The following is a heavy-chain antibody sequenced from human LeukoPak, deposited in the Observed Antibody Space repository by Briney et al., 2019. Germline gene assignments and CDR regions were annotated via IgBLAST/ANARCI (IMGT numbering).Heavy chain of an antibody. D-gene: IGHD3-10*01. CDR1: GYSISSGYY. CDR3: ARRGPPRTLLRGVKSGWFDP. J-gene: IGHJ5*02. Sequence: SSETLSLTCTVSGYSISSGYYWGWIRQPPGKGLEWIGSIYHSGSTYYNPSLKSRVTISVDTSKNQFSLKLSSVSAADTAVYYCARRGPPRTLLRGVKSGWFDPWGQGTLVTVSS. CDR2: IYHSGST. V-gene: IGHV4-38-2*02.